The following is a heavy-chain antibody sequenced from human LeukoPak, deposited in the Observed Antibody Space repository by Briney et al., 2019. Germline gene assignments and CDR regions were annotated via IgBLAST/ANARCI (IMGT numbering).Heavy chain of an antibody. Sequence: ASVKVSCKASGYTFTSYGISWVRQAPGQGREWMGWISAYNGNTNYAQKLQGRVTMTTDTSTSTAYMELRSLRSDDTAVYYCARTPSTSETAAGSLDYWGQGTLVTVSS. J-gene: IGHJ4*02. CDR2: ISAYNGNT. CDR3: ARTPSTSETAAGSLDY. D-gene: IGHD6-13*01. CDR1: GYTFTSYG. V-gene: IGHV1-18*01.